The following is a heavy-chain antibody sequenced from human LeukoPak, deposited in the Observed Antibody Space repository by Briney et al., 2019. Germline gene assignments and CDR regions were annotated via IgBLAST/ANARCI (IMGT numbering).Heavy chain of an antibody. Sequence: GGSLRLPCAASGFTFSSYWMSWVRQAPGKGLEWVANIKQDGSEKYYVDSVKGRFTISRDNAKNLLYLQMNSLRAEDTAVYYCARDKFQLGPYYYYGMDVWGQGTTVTVSS. CDR1: GFTFSSYW. V-gene: IGHV3-7*01. J-gene: IGHJ6*02. D-gene: IGHD6-6*01. CDR2: IKQDGSEK. CDR3: ARDKFQLGPYYYYGMDV.